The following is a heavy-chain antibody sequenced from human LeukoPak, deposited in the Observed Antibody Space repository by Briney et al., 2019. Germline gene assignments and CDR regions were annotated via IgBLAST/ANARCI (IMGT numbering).Heavy chain of an antibody. V-gene: IGHV3-53*04. J-gene: IGHJ2*01. CDR1: EFTVSSYH. D-gene: IGHD6-6*01. CDR3: ARRQHVNWGFDL. CDR2: FYRTTGQ. Sequence: GGSLRLSCAASEFTVSSYHLSWVRKPPGEGLEWLSVFYRTTGQFYADSVKGRFIISRHDSNNTLSLQMNSLRPEDTAVYYCARRQHVNWGFDLWGRGTLVTVSS.